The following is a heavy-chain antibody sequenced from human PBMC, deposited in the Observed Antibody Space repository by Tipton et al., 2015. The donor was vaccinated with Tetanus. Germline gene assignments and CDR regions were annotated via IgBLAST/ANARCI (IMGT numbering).Heavy chain of an antibody. Sequence: SLRLSCAASGFTFSSYEMNWVRQAPGKGLEWVSYISSSGSTIYYADSVKGRFTISRDNAKNSLYLQMNSLRAEDTAVYYCARKWSDDYGDYEYFDYWGQGTLVTVSS. CDR3: ARKWSDDYGDYEYFDY. CDR1: GFTFSSYE. V-gene: IGHV3-48*03. CDR2: ISSSGSTI. D-gene: IGHD4-17*01. J-gene: IGHJ4*02.